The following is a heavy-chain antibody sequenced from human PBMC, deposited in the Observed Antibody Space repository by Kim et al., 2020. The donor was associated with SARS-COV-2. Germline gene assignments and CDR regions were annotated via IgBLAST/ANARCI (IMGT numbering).Heavy chain of an antibody. J-gene: IGHJ4*02. D-gene: IGHD2-15*01. CDR1: GFTFSNYA. V-gene: IGHV3-23*01. CDR3: AKLDMPTAATLGVAVD. CDR2: ISASGGST. Sequence: GGSLRLSCAASGFTFSNYAMSWVRQAPGKGLEWVSPISASGGSTHYADSVKGRFTISRDNSKSTLYLQMNSLRAEDTATYYCAKLDMPTAATLGVAVDWGQGTLVTVSS.